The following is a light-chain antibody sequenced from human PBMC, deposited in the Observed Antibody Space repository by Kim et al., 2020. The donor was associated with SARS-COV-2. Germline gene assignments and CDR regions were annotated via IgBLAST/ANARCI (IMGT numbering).Light chain of an antibody. CDR3: QQYNSYSRT. CDR2: KAS. V-gene: IGKV1-5*03. CDR1: QSINIW. J-gene: IGKJ1*01. Sequence: ASVGDRCTITGRASQSINIWLAWYQQKPGKAPKLLIYKASSLESGVPSRFSGSGSGTEFTLTISSLQPDDFATYYCQQYNSYSRTFGQGTKVDIK.